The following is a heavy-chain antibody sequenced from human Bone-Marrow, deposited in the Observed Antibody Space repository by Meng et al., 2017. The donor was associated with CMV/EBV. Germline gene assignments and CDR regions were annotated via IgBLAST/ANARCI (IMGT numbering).Heavy chain of an antibody. V-gene: IGHV3-7*01. J-gene: IGHJ4*02. D-gene: IGHD3-10*01. Sequence: GESLKISCAASGFTFSSYWMSWVRQAPGKGLEWVANIKQDGSEKYYVDSVKGRFTISRDNAKNSLYLQMNSLRAEDTAVYYCATSMVRGVTPFDYWGQGTLVTVS. CDR2: IKQDGSEK. CDR1: GFTFSSYW. CDR3: ATSMVRGVTPFDY.